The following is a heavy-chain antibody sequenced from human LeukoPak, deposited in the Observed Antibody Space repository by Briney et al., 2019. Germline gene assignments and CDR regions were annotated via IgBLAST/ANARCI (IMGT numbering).Heavy chain of an antibody. CDR1: GFTFSKYV. J-gene: IGHJ4*02. V-gene: IGHV3-30*03. D-gene: IGHD2-21*01. CDR2: ISYDGSNK. CDR3: ARDGPAVIFFGYFEC. Sequence: PGGSLRLFCAASGFTFSKYVMHWVRQAPGKGLEWVATISYDGSNKYYADSVKGRFTISRDNSKSTLYLQMSSLKGEDTAVYYCARDGPAVIFFGYFECWGQGTLVTVSS.